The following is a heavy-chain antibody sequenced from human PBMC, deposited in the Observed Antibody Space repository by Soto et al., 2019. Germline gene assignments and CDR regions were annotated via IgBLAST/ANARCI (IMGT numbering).Heavy chain of an antibody. Sequence: QVQMVQSGAEVKKTGASVKVSCKTSGYTFTTFGINWVRHAPGQVLDWMGCLTAYDGKRNFAQKFQDILTRTMDISTGPGYMELIGLRSDDTAVYLCARGLTYGDFDYWGRGTQVAVAS. V-gene: IGHV1-18*01. CDR3: ARGLTYGDFDY. D-gene: IGHD3-10*01. CDR1: GYTFTTFG. CDR2: LTAYDGKR. J-gene: IGHJ4*02.